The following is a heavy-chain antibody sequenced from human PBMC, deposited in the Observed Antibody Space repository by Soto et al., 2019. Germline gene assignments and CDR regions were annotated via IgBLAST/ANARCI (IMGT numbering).Heavy chain of an antibody. J-gene: IGHJ5*02. Sequence: PSETLSLTCTVSGGSISSYYWSRIRQPPGKGLEWIGYIYYSGSTNYNPSLKSRVTISVDTSKNQFSLKLSSVTAADTAVYYCASQVSYGSGWFDPWGQGTLVTSPQ. D-gene: IGHD5-18*01. CDR2: IYYSGST. CDR3: ASQVSYGSGWFDP. V-gene: IGHV4-59*01. CDR1: GGSISSYY.